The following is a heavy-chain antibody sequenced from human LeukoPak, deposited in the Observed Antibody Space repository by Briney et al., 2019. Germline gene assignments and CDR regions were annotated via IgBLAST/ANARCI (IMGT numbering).Heavy chain of an antibody. D-gene: IGHD3-16*02. V-gene: IGHV3-49*04. CDR3: TREEFMITFGGVIAPGGFDY. J-gene: IGHJ4*02. Sequence: PGRSLRLSCTASGFTFGDYAMSWVRQAPGKGLEWVGFIRSKAYGGTTEYAASVKGRFTISRDDSKSIAYPQMNSLKTEDTAVYYCTREEFMITFGGVIAPGGFDYWGQGTLVTVSS. CDR1: GFTFGDYA. CDR2: IRSKAYGGTT.